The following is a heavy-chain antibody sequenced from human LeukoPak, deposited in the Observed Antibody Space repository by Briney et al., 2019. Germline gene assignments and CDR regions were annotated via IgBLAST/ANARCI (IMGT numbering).Heavy chain of an antibody. D-gene: IGHD3-22*01. CDR3: MVYDSSGDAFDI. V-gene: IGHV3-73*01. CDR1: GFTFSNAW. Sequence: GGSLRLSCAASGFTFSNAWMNWVRQASGKGLEWVGRIRSKANSYATAYAASVKGRFTISRDDSKNTAYLQMNSLKTEDTAVYYCMVYDSSGDAFDIWGQGTMVTVSS. J-gene: IGHJ3*02. CDR2: IRSKANSYAT.